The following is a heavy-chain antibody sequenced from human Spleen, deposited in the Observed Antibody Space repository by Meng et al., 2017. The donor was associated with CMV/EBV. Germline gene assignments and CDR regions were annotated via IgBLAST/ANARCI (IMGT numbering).Heavy chain of an antibody. J-gene: IGHJ6*02. CDR2: IDSSGNTY. D-gene: IGHD3-3*01. Sequence: GGSLRLSCKASGFTFRDYFMTWIRQAPGKGLEWVAYIDSSGNTYYHTDSVKGRFTISRDNAKNSVSLQMSSLRAEDTAVYYCARDRNQAYGVVVPHYYYSYGMDVWGQGTTVTVSS. CDR1: GFTFRDYF. V-gene: IGHV3-11*04. CDR3: ARDRNQAYGVVVPHYYYSYGMDV.